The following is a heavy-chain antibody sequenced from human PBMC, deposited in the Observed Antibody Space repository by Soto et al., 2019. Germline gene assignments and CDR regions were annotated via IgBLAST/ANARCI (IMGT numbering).Heavy chain of an antibody. Sequence: SETLSLTCAVSGYSISSGYYWGWIRQPPGKGLEWIGSIYHSGSTYYNPSLKSRVTISVDTSKNQFSLKLSSVTAADTAVYYCARAGSDFWSGYYYYGMDVWGQGTTVTVSS. CDR3: ARAGSDFWSGYYYYGMDV. CDR2: IYHSGST. CDR1: GYSISSGYY. J-gene: IGHJ6*02. V-gene: IGHV4-38-2*01. D-gene: IGHD3-3*01.